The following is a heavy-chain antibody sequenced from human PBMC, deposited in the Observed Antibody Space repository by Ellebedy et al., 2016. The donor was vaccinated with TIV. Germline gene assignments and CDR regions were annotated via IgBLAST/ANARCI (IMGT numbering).Heavy chain of an antibody. CDR3: TRGRGSSSWLGNY. J-gene: IGHJ4*02. D-gene: IGHD6-13*01. V-gene: IGHV3-48*02. Sequence: PGGFLRLSCAASGFTFSRYSMNWVRQAPGKGPEWVSFISGWTGTSTTIYYADSVKGRFTISRDNAKNSLYLQMNSLRDEDTAVYYCTRGRGSSSWLGNYWGQGALVTVSS. CDR2: ISGWTGTSTTI. CDR1: GFTFSRYS.